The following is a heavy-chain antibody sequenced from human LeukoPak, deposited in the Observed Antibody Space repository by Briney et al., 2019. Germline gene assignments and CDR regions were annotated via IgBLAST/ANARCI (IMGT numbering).Heavy chain of an antibody. J-gene: IGHJ4*02. Sequence: GGSLRLSCAASGFTFSSYGMSWVRQAPGKGLEWVSAMSGSGGITYHADSVKGRFTISRDNSKNTLYLQMNSLRAEDTAIYYCAKGPLRGVTKGPIDFWGQGTLVTVSS. CDR1: GFTFSSYG. CDR2: MSGSGGIT. V-gene: IGHV3-23*01. D-gene: IGHD3-10*01. CDR3: AKGPLRGVTKGPIDF.